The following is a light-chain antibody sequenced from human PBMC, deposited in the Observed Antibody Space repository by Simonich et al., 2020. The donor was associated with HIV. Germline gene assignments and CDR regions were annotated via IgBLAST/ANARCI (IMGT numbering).Light chain of an antibody. CDR3: QQRSDWPGT. Sequence: EIVLTQSPATLSLSPGERATLSCRASQSVSSYLAWYQQKPGQTPRLLIYDAANSATDSPARFSGSGSGTDFTLTISSLEPEDFAVYYCQQRSDWPGTFGQGTKLEIK. CDR1: QSVSSY. J-gene: IGKJ2*01. CDR2: DAA. V-gene: IGKV3-11*01.